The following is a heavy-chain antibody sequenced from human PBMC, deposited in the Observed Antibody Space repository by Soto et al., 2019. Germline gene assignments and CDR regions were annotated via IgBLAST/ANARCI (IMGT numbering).Heavy chain of an antibody. CDR1: GDTFAFYS. D-gene: IGHD3-10*01. J-gene: IGHJ4*02. Sequence: QVQLVQSGAEVKRPGSSVKVSCKASGDTFAFYSINWVRQAPGLGLEWMGRINPILSMSNYAQRFQGRVMLTADKSTRTAYMVLNSLRSQDTAIYYCATSYGSGYRAFDYWGQTALVTVSS. CDR3: ATSYGSGYRAFDY. CDR2: INPILSMS. V-gene: IGHV1-69*02.